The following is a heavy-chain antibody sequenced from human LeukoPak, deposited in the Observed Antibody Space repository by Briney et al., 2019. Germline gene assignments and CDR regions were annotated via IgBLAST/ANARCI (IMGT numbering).Heavy chain of an antibody. Sequence: SETLSLTCTVSGGSISSYYCSWIRQPPGKGLEWIGYIYYSGSTNYNPSLKSRVTISVDTSKNQFSLKLSSVTAADTAVYYCARMIVGAHGGNWFDPWGQGTLVTVSS. D-gene: IGHD1-26*01. J-gene: IGHJ5*02. V-gene: IGHV4-59*01. CDR3: ARMIVGAHGGNWFDP. CDR1: GGSISSYY. CDR2: IYYSGST.